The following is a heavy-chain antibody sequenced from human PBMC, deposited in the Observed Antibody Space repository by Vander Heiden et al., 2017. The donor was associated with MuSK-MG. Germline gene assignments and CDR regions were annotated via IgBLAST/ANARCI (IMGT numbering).Heavy chain of an antibody. CDR3: ARGYTRYYFDY. Sequence: EVRLVESGGGLVQPGGSLRLSCAASGFTFSSYWMSWVRPAPGKGLEWVANIKQDGSEKYYVDSVKGRFTISRDNAKNSLYLQMNSLRAEDTAVYYCARGYTRYYFDYWGQGTLVTVSS. J-gene: IGHJ4*02. CDR2: IKQDGSEK. D-gene: IGHD6-13*01. CDR1: GFTFSSYW. V-gene: IGHV3-7*01.